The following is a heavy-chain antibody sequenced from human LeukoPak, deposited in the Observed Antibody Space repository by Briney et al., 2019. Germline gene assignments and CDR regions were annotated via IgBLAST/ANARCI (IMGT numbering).Heavy chain of an antibody. V-gene: IGHV3-30*18. Sequence: PGGSLRLSCAASGFAFSSYGMHWVRQAPGKGLEWVAVISYDGSNKYYADSVKGRFTISRDNSKNTLYLQMNSLRAEDTAVYYCAKDSRYCSGGSCYSGFDYWGPGTLVTVSS. CDR1: GFAFSSYG. J-gene: IGHJ4*02. CDR2: ISYDGSNK. CDR3: AKDSRYCSGGSCYSGFDY. D-gene: IGHD2-15*01.